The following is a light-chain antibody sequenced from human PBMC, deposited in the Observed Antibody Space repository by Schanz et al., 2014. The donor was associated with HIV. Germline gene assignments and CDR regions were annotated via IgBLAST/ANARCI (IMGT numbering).Light chain of an antibody. V-gene: IGLV1-44*01. CDR3: AAWDDSLSGLVV. Sequence: QSVLTQPPSASGTPGQKVTISCSGSSSSFRTNAADWHRPLPGTAPKLLHYNSYHRPSGVPDRFSGSTSGTSASLVISGLQSEDEADYYCAAWDDSLSGLVVFGGGTKLTVL. J-gene: IGLJ2*01. CDR2: NSY. CDR1: SSSFRTNA.